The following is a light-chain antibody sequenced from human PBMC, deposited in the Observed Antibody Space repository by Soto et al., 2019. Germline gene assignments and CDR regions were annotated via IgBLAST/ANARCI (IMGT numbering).Light chain of an antibody. CDR2: YAS. CDR1: QSVSIK. CDR3: QQRSNWPPWT. V-gene: IGKV3-11*01. Sequence: IVLTQSPGTLSVSPGERATLSCRASQSVSIKLAWYQQKPGQAPRLLIYYASNRATGIPARFSGSGSGTDFTLTISSLEPEDFAVYYCQQRSNWPPWTFGQGTKVDIK. J-gene: IGKJ1*01.